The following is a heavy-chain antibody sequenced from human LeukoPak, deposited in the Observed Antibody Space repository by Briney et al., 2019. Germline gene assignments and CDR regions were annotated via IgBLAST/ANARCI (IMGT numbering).Heavy chain of an antibody. CDR3: ARLLGIAAAGYYYHYMDV. D-gene: IGHD6-13*01. CDR2: IIPIFGTA. J-gene: IGHJ6*03. V-gene: IGHV1-69*06. Sequence: ASVKVSCKASGGTFSSYAISWVRQAPGQGLEWMGGIIPIFGTANYAQKFQGRVTITADKSTSTAYMELSSLRSEDTAVYYCARLLGIAAAGYYYHYMDVWGKGTTVTVS. CDR1: GGTFSSYA.